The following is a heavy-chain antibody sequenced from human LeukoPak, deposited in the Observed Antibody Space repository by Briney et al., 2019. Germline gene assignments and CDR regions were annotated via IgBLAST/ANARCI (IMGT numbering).Heavy chain of an antibody. Sequence: GGSLRLSCAASGFTFSSYSMNWVRQAPGKGLEWVSSISSSSSYIYYADSVKGRFTISRDNAKNSLYLQMSSLRAEDTAVYYCAREADIVVVPAADSLTYYYYYGMDVWGQGTTVTVSS. CDR3: AREADIVVVPAADSLTYYYYYGMDV. CDR1: GFTFSSYS. J-gene: IGHJ6*02. CDR2: ISSSSSYI. D-gene: IGHD2-2*01. V-gene: IGHV3-21*01.